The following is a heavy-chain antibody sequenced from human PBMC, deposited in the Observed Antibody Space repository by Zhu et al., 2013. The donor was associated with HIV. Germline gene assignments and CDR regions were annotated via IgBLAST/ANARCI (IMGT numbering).Heavy chain of an antibody. CDR3: ARDGYCSSTTCYADY. CDR2: ISSSSSTI. Sequence: EVQLVESGGGLVQPGGSLRLSCAASGFTFSSYSMNWVRQAPGKGLEWVSYISSSSSTIYYADSVKGRFTISRDNAKNSLYLQMNSLRAEDTAVYYCARDGYCSSTTCYADYWGQGTLVTVSS. V-gene: IGHV3-48*04. CDR1: GFTFSSYS. J-gene: IGHJ4*02. D-gene: IGHD2-2*01.